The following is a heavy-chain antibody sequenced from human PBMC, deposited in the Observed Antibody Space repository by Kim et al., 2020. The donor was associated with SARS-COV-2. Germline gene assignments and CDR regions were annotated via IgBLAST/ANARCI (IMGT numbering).Heavy chain of an antibody. CDR3: ARVDT. CDR1: GGSFGGHL. J-gene: IGHJ5*02. V-gene: IGHV4-34*01. CDR2: INDSGQT. Sequence: LPSTSAVYGGSFGGHLWTWIRQTPEKGLEWIGEINDSGQTNYNPALGNRASISIDNSKHQFSLKVFSVTAADTAMYYCARVDTWGQGTLAT.